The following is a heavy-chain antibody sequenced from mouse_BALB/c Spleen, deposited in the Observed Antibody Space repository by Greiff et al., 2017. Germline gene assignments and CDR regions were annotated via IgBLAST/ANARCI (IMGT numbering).Heavy chain of an antibody. J-gene: IGHJ2*01. D-gene: IGHD2-1*01. Sequence: QVQLKESGPELVKPGASVRISCKASGYTFTSYYIHWVKQRPGQGLEWIGWIYPGNVNTKYNEKFKGKATLTADKSSSTAYMQLSSLTSEDSAVYLCARSGNYPGACDYWGQGTTLTVSS. CDR1: GYTFTSYY. CDR3: ARSGNYPGACDY. V-gene: IGHV1S56*01. CDR2: IYPGNVNT.